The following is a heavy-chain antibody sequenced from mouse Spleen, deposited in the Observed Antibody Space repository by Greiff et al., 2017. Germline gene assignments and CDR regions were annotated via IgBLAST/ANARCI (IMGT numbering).Heavy chain of an antibody. CDR3: ARSAYDNDGGFAY. J-gene: IGHJ2*01. CDR1: GYTFTSYT. V-gene: IGHV1-4*01. D-gene: IGHD2-4*01. Sequence: QVQLKESGAELARPGASVKMSCKASGYTFTSYTMHWVQQRPGQGLEWIGYINPSGGYTKYNQKFKDQGILNADKSSSDVLMQLCNLTSASSAVYYCARSAYDNDGGFAYWGQGTTLTVSS. CDR2: INPSGGYT.